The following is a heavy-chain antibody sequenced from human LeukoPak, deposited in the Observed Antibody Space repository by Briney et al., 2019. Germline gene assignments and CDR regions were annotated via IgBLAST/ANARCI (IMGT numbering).Heavy chain of an antibody. D-gene: IGHD1-26*01. CDR1: GYTFTFYW. V-gene: IGHV5-51*01. CDR2: IYPGDSDT. Sequence: GESLNISCKGSGYTFTFYWIAWVRQMPGKGLEWMGIIYPGDSDTTYSPSFQGQVTISADKSISTAYLQWSSLKASDTAMYYCARSIVGATSAFDYWGQGTMVTASS. CDR3: ARSIVGATSAFDY. J-gene: IGHJ4*02.